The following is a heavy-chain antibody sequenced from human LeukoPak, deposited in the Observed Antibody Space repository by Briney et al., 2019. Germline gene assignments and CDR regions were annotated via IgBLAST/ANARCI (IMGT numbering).Heavy chain of an antibody. Sequence: GWSLRLSCGASAFTFDDYAMHWVRQAPGKGLKWVSGISWNSGSIGYADSVKGRFTISRDNAKNSLYLQMNSLRAEDTALYYCAKVAAAGTFDYWGQGTLVTVSS. D-gene: IGHD6-13*01. CDR3: AKVAAAGTFDY. V-gene: IGHV3-9*01. J-gene: IGHJ4*02. CDR2: ISWNSGSI. CDR1: AFTFDDYA.